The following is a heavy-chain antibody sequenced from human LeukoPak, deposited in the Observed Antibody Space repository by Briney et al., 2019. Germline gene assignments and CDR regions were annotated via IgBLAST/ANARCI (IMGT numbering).Heavy chain of an antibody. J-gene: IGHJ4*02. D-gene: IGHD2-15*01. V-gene: IGHV4-38-2*02. CDR2: IYHSGST. Sequence: PSETLSLTCTVSGYSISSGYYWGWIRQPPGQGLEWIGSIYHSGSTNYNPSLKSRVTISVDKSKNQFSLKLSSVTAADTAVYYCARDTPTTDYWGQGTLVTVSS. CDR3: ARDTPTTDY. CDR1: GYSISSGYY.